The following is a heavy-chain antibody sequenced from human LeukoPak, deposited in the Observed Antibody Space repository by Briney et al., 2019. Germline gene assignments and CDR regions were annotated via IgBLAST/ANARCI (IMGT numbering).Heavy chain of an antibody. CDR2: ISGSGGST. D-gene: IGHD3-3*01. CDR1: GFTFSSYW. CDR3: AKRDDFWSGYTFDY. Sequence: GGSLRLSCAASGFTFSSYWMNWARQAPGKGLEWVSAISGSGGSTYYADSVKGRFTISRDNSKNTLYLQMNSLRAEDTAVYYCAKRDDFWSGYTFDYWGQGTLVTVSS. V-gene: IGHV3-23*01. J-gene: IGHJ4*02.